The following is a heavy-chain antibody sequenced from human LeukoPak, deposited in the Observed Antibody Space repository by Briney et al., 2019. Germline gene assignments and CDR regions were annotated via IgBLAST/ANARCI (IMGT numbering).Heavy chain of an antibody. D-gene: IGHD6-19*01. V-gene: IGHV1-2*02. J-gene: IGHJ4*02. CDR3: ARGGVAVAGIVWFYFDY. CDR1: GYTFTGYY. Sequence: ASVKVSCKASGYTFTGYYMHWVRQAPGQGLEWMGWINPNSGGTNYAQKFQGRVTMTRDTSISTAYMELSRLRSDDTAVYYCARGGVAVAGIVWFYFDYWGQGTLVTVSS. CDR2: INPNSGGT.